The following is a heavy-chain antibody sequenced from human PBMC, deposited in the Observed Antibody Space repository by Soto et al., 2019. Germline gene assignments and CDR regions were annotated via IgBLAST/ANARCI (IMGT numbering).Heavy chain of an antibody. CDR2: ISAYNGNT. J-gene: IGHJ4*02. CDR3: AREAYSYGYVKH. Sequence: QVQLVQSGAEVKKPGASVKVSCETSGYTFTSYGISWVRQAPGQGLEWMGWISAYNGNTNYAQKLHGRVTMTTDTSTSTAYMELRGLRSDDTAVYYCAREAYSYGYVKHWGQGTLVTVSS. D-gene: IGHD5-18*01. V-gene: IGHV1-18*01. CDR1: GYTFTSYG.